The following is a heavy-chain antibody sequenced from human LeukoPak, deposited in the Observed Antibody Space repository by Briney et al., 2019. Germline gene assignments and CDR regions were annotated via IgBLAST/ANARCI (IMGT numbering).Heavy chain of an antibody. D-gene: IGHD3-10*01. V-gene: IGHV3-23*01. CDR3: AKFISNGFDI. CDR2: ISGSGGNT. J-gene: IGHJ3*02. Sequence: GGSLRLSCAASGFTFSSYAMSWVRQAPGKGLEWVSSISGSGGNTYYADSVKGRFTISRDNSKNTLYLQMNSLRAEDTAEYYCAKFISNGFDIWGQGTMVTVSS. CDR1: GFTFSSYA.